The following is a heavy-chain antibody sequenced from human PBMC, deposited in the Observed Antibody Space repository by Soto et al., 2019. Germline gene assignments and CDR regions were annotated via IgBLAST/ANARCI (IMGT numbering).Heavy chain of an antibody. J-gene: IGHJ4*02. CDR2: IYYSGST. CDR3: ARSSTVTYLDY. CDR1: GGSISSGGYY. V-gene: IGHV4-31*03. D-gene: IGHD4-17*01. Sequence: LSLTCTVSGGSISSGGYYWSWIRQHPGKGLEWIGYIYYSGSTYYNPSLKSRVTISVDTSKNQLSLKLSSVTAADTAVYYCARSSTVTYLDYWGQGTLVTVSS.